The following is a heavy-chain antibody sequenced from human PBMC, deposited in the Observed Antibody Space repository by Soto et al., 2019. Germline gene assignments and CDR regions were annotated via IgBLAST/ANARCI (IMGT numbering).Heavy chain of an antibody. Sequence: GESLKISCKGSGYSFTSYWIGWVRQMPGKGLEWMGIIYPGDSDTRYSPSFQGQVTISADKSISTAYLQWSSLKASDTAMYYCARQGCSSTSCYFNWFDPWGQGTLVTVS. D-gene: IGHD2-2*01. CDR1: GYSFTSYW. CDR3: ARQGCSSTSCYFNWFDP. J-gene: IGHJ5*02. CDR2: IYPGDSDT. V-gene: IGHV5-51*01.